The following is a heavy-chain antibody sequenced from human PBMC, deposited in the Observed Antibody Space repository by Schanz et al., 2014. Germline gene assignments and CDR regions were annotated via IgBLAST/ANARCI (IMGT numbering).Heavy chain of an antibody. D-gene: IGHD6-13*01. Sequence: QVQLQQWGAGLLKPSETLSLTCAVYGGSLSGYFWSWIRQPPGKGLEWIGDIGHSGNTKDNPSLKSRVTMSVETSKNQFSLNLSSVTAADTAVYYCARSGSSNWYFFDYWGQGTLVTVSS. CDR1: GGSLSGYF. CDR3: ARSGSSNWYFFDY. V-gene: IGHV4-34*01. J-gene: IGHJ4*02. CDR2: IGHSGNT.